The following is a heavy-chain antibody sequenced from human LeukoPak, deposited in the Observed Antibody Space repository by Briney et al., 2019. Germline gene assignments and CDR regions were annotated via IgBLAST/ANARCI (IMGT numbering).Heavy chain of an antibody. CDR1: GYTFTSYG. D-gene: IGHD3-22*01. J-gene: IGHJ5*02. Sequence: ASVKVSCKASGYTFTSYGISWVRQAPGQGLEWMGWISAYNGNTNYAQKLQGRVTMTTDTSTSTAYMELRSLRSDDTAVYYCARVYYDSCGYYPRWFDPWGQGTLVTVSS. V-gene: IGHV1-18*01. CDR3: ARVYYDSCGYYPRWFDP. CDR2: ISAYNGNT.